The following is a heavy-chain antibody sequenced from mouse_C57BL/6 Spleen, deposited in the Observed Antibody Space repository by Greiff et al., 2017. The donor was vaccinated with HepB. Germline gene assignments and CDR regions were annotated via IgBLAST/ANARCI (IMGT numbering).Heavy chain of an antibody. D-gene: IGHD2-3*01. CDR2: ISSGSSPI. CDR1: GFTFIDYG. J-gene: IGHJ1*03. Sequence: EVQGVESGGGLVKPGWSLKLSCAASGFTFIDYGMHWVRQAPEKGLEWVAYISSGSSPIYYADTVKGRFTISRDNAKNTLFLQMTSLRSEDTAMYYCARRYDGYSRYFKVWGTGTTVTVSS. CDR3: ARRYDGYSRYFKV. V-gene: IGHV5-17*01.